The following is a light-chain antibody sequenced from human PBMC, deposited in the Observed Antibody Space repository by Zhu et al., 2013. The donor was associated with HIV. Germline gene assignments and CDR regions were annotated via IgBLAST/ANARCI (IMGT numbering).Light chain of an antibody. CDR2: EVS. Sequence: QSALTQPASVSGSPGQSITISCTGTSSDVGGYNYVSWYQQHPGKAPKLMIYEVSNRPSGVSNRFSGSKSGNTASLTISGLQAEDEADYYCSSYAGITNVFGSGTKVTVL. V-gene: IGLV2-14*01. CDR3: SSYAGITNV. CDR1: SSDVGGYNY. J-gene: IGLJ1*01.